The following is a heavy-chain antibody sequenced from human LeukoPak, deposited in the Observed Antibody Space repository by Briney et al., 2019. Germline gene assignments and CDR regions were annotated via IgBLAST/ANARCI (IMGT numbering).Heavy chain of an antibody. CDR1: GVTVSSNTAA. D-gene: IGHD4-17*01. V-gene: IGHV6-1*01. CDR2: QFSRSKWSN. CDR3: ARGGDYGDYYFDY. Sequence: SRTLSLSCAISGVTVSSNTAAWDWIRQSPWRGLEWRGRQFSRSKWSNNSAVSVKSRTRTNPDTSKNQSSPQLNSGTREDTAVYCCARGGDYGDYYFDYWGQGTLVTVSS. J-gene: IGHJ4*02.